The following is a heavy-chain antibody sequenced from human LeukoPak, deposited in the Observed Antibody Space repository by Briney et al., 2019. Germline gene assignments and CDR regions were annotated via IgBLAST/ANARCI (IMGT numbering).Heavy chain of an antibody. D-gene: IGHD6-13*01. CDR1: GFTVSSNY. CDR2: IYSGGST. V-gene: IGHV3-66*01. CDR3: ARDNVAAAGTFDY. J-gene: IGHJ4*02. Sequence: GGSLRLSCAASGFTVSSNYTSWVRQAPGKGLEWVSVIYSGGSTYYADSVKGRFTISRDNSKNTLYLQMNSLRAEDTAVYYCARDNVAAAGTFDYWGQGTLVTVSS.